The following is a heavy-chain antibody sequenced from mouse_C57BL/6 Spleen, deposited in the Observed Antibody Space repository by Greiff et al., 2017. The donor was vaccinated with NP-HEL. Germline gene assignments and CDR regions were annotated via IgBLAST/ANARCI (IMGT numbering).Heavy chain of an antibody. D-gene: IGHD4-1*01. CDR2: ISSGGDYI. CDR1: GFTFSSYA. CDR3: TRDQGTGTNFDY. Sequence: EVKLVESGEGLVKPGGSLKLSCAASGFTFSSYAMSWVRQTPEKRLEWVAYISSGGDYIYYADTVKGRFTISRDNARNTLYLQMSSLKSEDTAMYYCTRDQGTGTNFDYWGQGTTLTVSS. J-gene: IGHJ2*01. V-gene: IGHV5-9-1*02.